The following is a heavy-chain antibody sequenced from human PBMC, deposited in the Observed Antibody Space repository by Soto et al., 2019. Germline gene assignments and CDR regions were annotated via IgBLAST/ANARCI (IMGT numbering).Heavy chain of an antibody. CDR2: TYYRSKWYT. V-gene: IGHV6-1*01. CDR1: GDSVSSNSAA. D-gene: IGHD1-26*01. CDR3: ARGLLSNREPEACFDY. J-gene: IGHJ4*02. Sequence: PSQTLSLTCAISGDSVSSNSAAWNWIRQSPSRGLEWLGRTYYRSKWYTDYAVSVKSRIAINPDTSKNQFSLQLNSVTPEDTAVYYCARGLLSNREPEACFDYWGQGTLVTVSS.